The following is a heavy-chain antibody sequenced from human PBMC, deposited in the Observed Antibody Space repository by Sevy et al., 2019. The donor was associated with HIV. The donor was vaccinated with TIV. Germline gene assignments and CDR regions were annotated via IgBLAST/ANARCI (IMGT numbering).Heavy chain of an antibody. D-gene: IGHD5-18*01. CDR1: GGTFSSYA. J-gene: IGHJ6*02. Sequence: APVKVSCKASGGTFSSYAISWVRQAPGQGLEWMGGIIPIFGTANYAQNFQGRVTITADESTSTAYMELSSRRSEDTAVYYCARAGDTAMVGYYYYGMDVWGQGTTVTVSS. CDR3: ARAGDTAMVGYYYYGMDV. CDR2: IIPIFGTA. V-gene: IGHV1-69*13.